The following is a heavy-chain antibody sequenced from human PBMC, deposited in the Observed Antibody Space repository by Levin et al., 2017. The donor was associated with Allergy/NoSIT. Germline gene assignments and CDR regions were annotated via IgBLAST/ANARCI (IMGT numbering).Heavy chain of an antibody. Sequence: PGGSLRLSCAASGFTFSSYAMSWVRQAPGKGLEWVSAISGSGGSTYYADSVKGRFTISRDNSKNTLYLQMNSLRAEDTAVYYCANSGIAAAGTYYYYYGMDVWGQGTTVTVSS. CDR1: GFTFSSYA. CDR2: ISGSGGST. D-gene: IGHD6-13*01. V-gene: IGHV3-23*01. J-gene: IGHJ6*02. CDR3: ANSGIAAAGTYYYYYGMDV.